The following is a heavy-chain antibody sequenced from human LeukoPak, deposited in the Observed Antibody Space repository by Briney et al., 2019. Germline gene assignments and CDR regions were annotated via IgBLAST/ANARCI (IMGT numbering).Heavy chain of an antibody. CDR2: INHSGST. CDR3: ASSPDYYDSSGYYYVGYFQH. Sequence: SETLSLTCAVYGGSFSGYYWSWIRQPPGKGLEWIGEINHSGSTNYNPSLKSRVTISVDTSKNQFSLKLSSVTAAETAVYYCASSPDYYDSSGYYYVGYFQHWGQGTLVTVSS. V-gene: IGHV4-34*01. D-gene: IGHD3-22*01. J-gene: IGHJ1*01. CDR1: GGSFSGYY.